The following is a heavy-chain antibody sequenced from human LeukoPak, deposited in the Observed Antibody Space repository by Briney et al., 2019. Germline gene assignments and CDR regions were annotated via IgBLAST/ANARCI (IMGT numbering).Heavy chain of an antibody. V-gene: IGHV3-30*03. CDR2: ISYDGSNK. CDR1: GFTFSSYG. D-gene: IGHD5-18*01. J-gene: IGHJ4*02. Sequence: GGSLRLSCAASGFTFSSYGMHWVRQAPGKGLEWVAVISYDGSNKYYADSVKGRFTISRDNSKNTPYLQMNSLRAEDTAVYYCARVAGGYSYGLDYWGQGTLVTVSS. CDR3: ARVAGGYSYGLDY.